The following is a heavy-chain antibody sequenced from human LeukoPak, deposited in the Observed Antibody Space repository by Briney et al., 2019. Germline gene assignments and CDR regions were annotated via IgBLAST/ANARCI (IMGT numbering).Heavy chain of an antibody. Sequence: GGSLRLSCAASGFTFSSYAMSWVRQAPGKGLECVSVISSGGDKTYYADSVKGRFTISRDNSKNTLYLQMNSLRAEDTAVYYCERMVRGVIIMDIPDYWGQGTLVTVSS. V-gene: IGHV3-23*01. CDR1: GFTFSSYA. D-gene: IGHD3-10*01. CDR2: ISSGGDKT. J-gene: IGHJ4*02. CDR3: ERMVRGVIIMDIPDY.